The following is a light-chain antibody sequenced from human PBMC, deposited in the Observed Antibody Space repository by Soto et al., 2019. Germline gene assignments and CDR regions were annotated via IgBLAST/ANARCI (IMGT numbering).Light chain of an antibody. CDR3: QQYGSSTQVT. V-gene: IGKV3-20*01. CDR1: QSVSNY. CDR2: GAS. Sequence: EIVMTQSPATLSLSPGERATLSCRASQSVSNYLAWYQQKPGQAPRLLIYGASTRATGIPDRFSGSESGTDFTLTISRLEPEDFAVYYCQQYGSSTQVTFGQGTRLEIK. J-gene: IGKJ5*01.